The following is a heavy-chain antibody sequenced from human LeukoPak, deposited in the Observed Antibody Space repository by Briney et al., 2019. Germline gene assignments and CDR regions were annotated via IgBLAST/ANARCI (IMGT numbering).Heavy chain of an antibody. Sequence: PGESLKISCQGSGYTFTNYWIGWVRQMPGKGLEWMGKIDPSDSYINYNSSFQGHVSISADKSISTAYLQWSSLQASDTAIYYCAKHSESYASSDYWGQGTLVTVSS. CDR3: AKHSESYASSDY. CDR2: IDPSDSYI. J-gene: IGHJ4*02. CDR1: GYTFTNYW. D-gene: IGHD3-16*01. V-gene: IGHV5-10-1*01.